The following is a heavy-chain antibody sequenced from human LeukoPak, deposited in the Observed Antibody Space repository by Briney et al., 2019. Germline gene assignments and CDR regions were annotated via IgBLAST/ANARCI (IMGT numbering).Heavy chain of an antibody. D-gene: IGHD3-22*01. V-gene: IGHV3-7*01. Sequence: GGSLRLSCVASGFTFSDFWMSWFRQAPGKGLEWVADIKKDGSEKDYVDSVKGRFTISRDNAKTSLYLQMNSLRAEDTAVYYCARRYDSSGFSIDYYYAMDVWGQGTTVTVSS. J-gene: IGHJ6*02. CDR1: GFTFSDFW. CDR2: IKKDGSEK. CDR3: ARRYDSSGFSIDYYYAMDV.